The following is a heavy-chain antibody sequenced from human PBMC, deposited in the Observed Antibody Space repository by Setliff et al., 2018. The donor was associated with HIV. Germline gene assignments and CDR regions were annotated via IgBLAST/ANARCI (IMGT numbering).Heavy chain of an antibody. CDR3: ARDLVVVAPYYCFDP. CDR1: GYTFTSYH. D-gene: IGHD2-15*01. CDR2: INPNSGDT. Sequence: ASVKVSCKTSGYTFTSYHLHWLRQAPGQGLEWMGWINPNSGDTRYAQRFQGRVTMTRDTSTNTANMELNSLTSDDTAVYYCARDLVVVAPYYCFDPWGQGTLVTVSS. V-gene: IGHV1-2*02. J-gene: IGHJ5*02.